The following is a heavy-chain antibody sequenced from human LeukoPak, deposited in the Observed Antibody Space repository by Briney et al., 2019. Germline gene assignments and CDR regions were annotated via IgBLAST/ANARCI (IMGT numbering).Heavy chain of an antibody. Sequence: GGSLRLSCAASGFTFSSYGMHWVRQAPGKGLEWVAVISYDGSNKYYADYVKGRFTISRDNAKNSLYLQMNSLRAEDTAVYYCARGDCSSTSCPDTYYYYGMDVWGQGTTVTVSS. J-gene: IGHJ6*02. CDR2: ISYDGSNK. CDR1: GFTFSSYG. D-gene: IGHD2-2*01. V-gene: IGHV3-30*03. CDR3: ARGDCSSTSCPDTYYYYGMDV.